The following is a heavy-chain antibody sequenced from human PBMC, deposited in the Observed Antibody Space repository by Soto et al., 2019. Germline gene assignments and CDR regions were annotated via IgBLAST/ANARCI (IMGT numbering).Heavy chain of an antibody. Sequence: QLHLVHSGAEVKKPGASVKVSCKASGYTFTGYYIHWVRQAPGQGLEWMGWINPNSGGANIAQKFQGWVTMTRDTSISTTYMELSRLRSNDTAVYYCARDYSDGSASYGLEYWGQGTMVTVAS. V-gene: IGHV1-2*04. CDR1: GYTFTGYY. J-gene: IGHJ3*01. D-gene: IGHD6-19*01. CDR2: INPNSGGA. CDR3: ARDYSDGSASYGLEY.